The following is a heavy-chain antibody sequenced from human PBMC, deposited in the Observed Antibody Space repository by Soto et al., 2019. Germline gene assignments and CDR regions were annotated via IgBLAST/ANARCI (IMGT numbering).Heavy chain of an antibody. CDR1: GFTFSSYA. D-gene: IGHD5-12*01. CDR2: ISSDGGTT. V-gene: IGHV3-64*01. CDR3: TRSRDGYNLFDS. Sequence: LRLSCAASGFTFSSYAMSWVRQTPVRGLECVATISSDGGTTYYANSVKDRFTISRDNSKNILFLQMGSLRAEDMAVYYCTRSRDGYNLFDSWGQGTLVTVSS. J-gene: IGHJ4*02.